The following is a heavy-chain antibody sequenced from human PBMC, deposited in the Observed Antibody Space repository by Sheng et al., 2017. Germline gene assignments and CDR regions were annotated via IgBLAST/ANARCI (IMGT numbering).Heavy chain of an antibody. Sequence: EVQLVESGGGLVQPGGSLRLSCAVSGFSFSGYSMSWVRQAPGKGLEWVAAIKEDGTEKYSGDSVKGRFTISRDNAKKSLFLQMNRLGVEDTAVYYCARGRYLLGPWGQGTLGHRL. V-gene: IGHV3-7*01. CDR2: IKEDGTEK. D-gene: IGHD2-15*01. CDR1: GFSFSGYS. J-gene: IGHJ5*02. CDR3: ARGRYLLGP.